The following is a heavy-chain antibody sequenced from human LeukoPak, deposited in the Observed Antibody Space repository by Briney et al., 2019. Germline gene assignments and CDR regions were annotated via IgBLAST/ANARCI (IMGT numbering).Heavy chain of an antibody. J-gene: IGHJ4*02. CDR1: GYTFTSYG. Sequence: ASVKVSCKASGYTFTSYGISWVRQAPGQGLEWMGWISAYNGNTNYAQKLQGRVTMTRNTSISTAYMELSSLRSEDTAVYYCARGLLPDFDYWGQGTLVTVSS. CDR2: ISAYNGNT. V-gene: IGHV1-18*01. D-gene: IGHD2/OR15-2a*01. CDR3: ARGLLPDFDY.